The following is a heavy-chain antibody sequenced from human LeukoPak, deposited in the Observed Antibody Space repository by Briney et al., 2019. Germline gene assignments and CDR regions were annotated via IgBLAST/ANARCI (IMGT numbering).Heavy chain of an antibody. Sequence: GGSLRLSGAASGFTFNNYAMSWVRQAPGKGLEWVSTISGGGGSTYYAYYADSVRGRFTLSRDNSKNTLYLQMNSLRAEDTAIYYCARRSAAQAFDYWGQGTLVTVSS. V-gene: IGHV3-23*01. CDR3: ARRSAAQAFDY. CDR1: GFTFNNYA. J-gene: IGHJ4*02. D-gene: IGHD4-17*01. CDR2: ISGGGGSTYYA.